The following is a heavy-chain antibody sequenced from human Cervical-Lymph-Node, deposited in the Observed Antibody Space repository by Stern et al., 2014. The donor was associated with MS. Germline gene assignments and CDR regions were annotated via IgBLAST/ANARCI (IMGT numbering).Heavy chain of an antibody. J-gene: IGHJ4*02. Sequence: EVQLLESGGDLVQRGGSLRLSCVTSGFTFSSYAMSWVRQSPGQGLEWVSEISGSGRGTYYARSVKGRVTISRDNSKNTLYLQMNSLRTEDTALYYCAKNRVAVDSWGQGTLVTVSS. V-gene: IGHV3-23*01. CDR3: AKNRVAVDS. CDR1: GFTFSSYA. D-gene: IGHD2-15*01. CDR2: ISGSGRGT.